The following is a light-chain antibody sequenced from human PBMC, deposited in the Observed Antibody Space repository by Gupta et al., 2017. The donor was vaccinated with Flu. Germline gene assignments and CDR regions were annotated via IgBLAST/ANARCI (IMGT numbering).Light chain of an antibody. J-gene: IGLJ3*02. Sequence: QSVLTQPPSASVTPGQRVTISCSGSSSNIGSNYVYWYQQLPGTAPKLLIYRNNQRPSGVPDRVSGSKSGTSASLAISGLRSEDEADDYCAAWDDSLSGPRWVFGGGTKLTVL. CDR3: AAWDDSLSGPRWV. V-gene: IGLV1-47*01. CDR2: RNN. CDR1: SSNIGSNY.